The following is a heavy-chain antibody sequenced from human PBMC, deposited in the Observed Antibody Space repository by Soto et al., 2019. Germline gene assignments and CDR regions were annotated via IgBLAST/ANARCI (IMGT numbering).Heavy chain of an antibody. D-gene: IGHD5-18*01. CDR1: DGSISRSY. Sequence: PSEPLSLTFTVPDGSISRSYWSWIRQPAGKGLEWIGRIYTSGSTNYNPSLNSRLTMSVDTSKNQFSLKLRSVTAADTAVYYCANTFDSYGSVIAFDYWGQGTLVTVSS. CDR3: ANTFDSYGSVIAFDY. CDR2: IYTSGST. J-gene: IGHJ4*02. V-gene: IGHV4-4*07.